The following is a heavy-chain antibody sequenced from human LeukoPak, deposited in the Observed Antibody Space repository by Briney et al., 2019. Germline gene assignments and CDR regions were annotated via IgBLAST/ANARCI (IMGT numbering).Heavy chain of an antibody. CDR3: ARASSRPYSSSWYSDY. Sequence: PGGSLRLSCAASGYTFRDYGIHWVRQAPGKGLEWVAFIRYDGSNKYYADSVKGRFTISRDNAKNSLYLQMNSLRAEDTAVYYCARASSRPYSSSWYSDYWGQGTLVTVSS. D-gene: IGHD6-13*01. CDR1: GYTFRDYG. J-gene: IGHJ4*02. CDR2: IRYDGSNK. V-gene: IGHV3-30*02.